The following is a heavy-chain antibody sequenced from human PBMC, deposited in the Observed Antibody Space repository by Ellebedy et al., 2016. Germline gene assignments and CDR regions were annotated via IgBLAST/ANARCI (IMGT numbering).Heavy chain of an antibody. J-gene: IGHJ6*02. CDR3: ASLKGESVYYGLDV. Sequence: SETLSLXXTVSGGSISRYYWSWSRQRPGKGLDWIGYIYYSGSTNCNPSLKSRVTISIDTSKNQFSLKLSSVTAADAAVYYCASLKGESVYYGLDVWGQGTTVTVSS. CDR1: GGSISRYY. D-gene: IGHD2/OR15-2a*01. CDR2: IYYSGST. V-gene: IGHV4-59*01.